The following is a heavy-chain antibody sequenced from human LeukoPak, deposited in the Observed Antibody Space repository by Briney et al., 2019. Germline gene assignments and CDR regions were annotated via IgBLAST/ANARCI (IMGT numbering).Heavy chain of an antibody. Sequence: SETLSLTXAVYGGSFSGYYWSWIRQPPGKGLEWIGEINHSGSTNYNPSLKSRVTISVDTSKNQFSLKLSSVTAADTAVYYCARKAYYYYMDVWGKGTTVTVSS. CDR1: GGSFSGYY. J-gene: IGHJ6*03. CDR2: INHSGST. V-gene: IGHV4-34*01. CDR3: ARKAYYYYMDV.